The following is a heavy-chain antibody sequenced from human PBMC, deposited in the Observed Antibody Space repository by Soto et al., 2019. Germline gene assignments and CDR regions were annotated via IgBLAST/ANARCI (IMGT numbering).Heavy chain of an antibody. CDR3: ARVNVVVVAATREYYFDY. CDR1: GYTFTGYY. V-gene: IGHV1-2*02. Sequence: QVQMVQSGAEVKKPGASVKVSCKASGYTFTGYYMHWVRQAPGQGLEWMGWINPNSGGTNYAQKFQGRVTMTRDTCISTAYMELSRLRSDDTAVYYCARVNVVVVAATREYYFDYWGQGTLVTVSS. CDR2: INPNSGGT. J-gene: IGHJ4*02. D-gene: IGHD2-15*01.